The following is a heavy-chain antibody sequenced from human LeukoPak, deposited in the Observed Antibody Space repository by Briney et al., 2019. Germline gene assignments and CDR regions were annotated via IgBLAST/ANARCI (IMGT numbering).Heavy chain of an antibody. CDR3: ARFAAGGSYYYYMDV. D-gene: IGHD6-25*01. V-gene: IGHV3-21*01. J-gene: IGHJ6*03. Sequence: GGSLRLSCAASGFTFSSYSMNWVRQAPGKGLEWVSSISSSSSYIYYADSVKGRFTISRDNAKNSLYLQMNSLRADDTAVYYCARFAAGGSYYYYMDVWGKGTTVIVSS. CDR1: GFTFSSYS. CDR2: ISSSSSYI.